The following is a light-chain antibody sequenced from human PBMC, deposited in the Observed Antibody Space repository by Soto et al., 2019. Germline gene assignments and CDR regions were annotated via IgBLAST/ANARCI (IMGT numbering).Light chain of an antibody. J-gene: IGKJ2*01. CDR2: DAS. CDR1: QSVSSY. CDR3: LQYSTWPPLYT. Sequence: EIVMTQSPATLSGPLGEKVTLSCRASQSVSSYLPWYQQKPGQAPGLLISDASTRATDIPDRFSGSGSGTDFTLTISSLQSTDLAVYYCLQYSTWPPLYTFGQGTKLEIK. V-gene: IGKV3-15*01.